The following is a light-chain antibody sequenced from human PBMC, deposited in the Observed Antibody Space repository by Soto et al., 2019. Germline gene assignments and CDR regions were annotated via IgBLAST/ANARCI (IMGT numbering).Light chain of an antibody. CDR3: SSYTGSSTPVV. J-gene: IGLJ2*01. V-gene: IGLV2-14*01. Sequence: QSALTQPASVSGSPGQSITISCTGTGSDVGAYNYVSWYHQHPGKAPKLLIFEVTNRPSGVSNRFSGSKSGNTASLTISGLQAEDEADHYCSSYTGSSTPVVFGGGTKLTVL. CDR1: GSDVGAYNY. CDR2: EVT.